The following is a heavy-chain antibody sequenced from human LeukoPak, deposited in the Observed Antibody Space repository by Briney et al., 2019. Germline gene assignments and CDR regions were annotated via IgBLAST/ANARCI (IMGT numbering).Heavy chain of an antibody. V-gene: IGHV3-30-3*01. CDR2: ISYDGSNK. CDR3: ARALDRGSGSYYKLDY. D-gene: IGHD3-10*01. CDR1: GFTFSSYA. J-gene: IGHJ4*02. Sequence: PGGSLRLSCAASGFTFSSYAMHWVRQAPGKGLEWVAVISYDGSNKYYADSVKGRFTISRDNSKNTLYLQMNSLRAEDTAVYYCARALDRGSGSYYKLDYWGQGTLVTVSS.